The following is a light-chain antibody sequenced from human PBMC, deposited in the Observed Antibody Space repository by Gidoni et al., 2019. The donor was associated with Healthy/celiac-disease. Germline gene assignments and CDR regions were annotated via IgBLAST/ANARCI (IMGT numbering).Light chain of an antibody. V-gene: IGLV1-47*01. CDR2: RNN. CDR3: AAWDDSLDRV. J-gene: IGLJ3*02. CDR1: SSNIGSNY. Sequence: SVLTQPPSASGTPGQRVTISCSGSSSNIGSNYVYWYQQLPGTAPKLLIDRNNQRPSGVPDRFSGSKSGTSASLAISGLRSEDEADYYCAAWDDSLDRVFGGGTKLTVL.